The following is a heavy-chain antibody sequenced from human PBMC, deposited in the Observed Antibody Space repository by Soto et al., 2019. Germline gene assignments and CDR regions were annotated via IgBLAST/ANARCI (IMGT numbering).Heavy chain of an antibody. CDR1: GFKFEEYA. V-gene: IGHV3-9*01. CDR2: INWNSGIK. CDR3: LAKKGDVLLGVGESIH. D-gene: IGHD3-10*01. J-gene: IGHJ4*02. Sequence: EVRLEESGGGPAQPGGSLRLSCAASGFKFEEYAMQWVRQGPGKGLEWVSGINWNSGIKDYADSVKGRFTISRDNVKKSLFLQMDSLRTEDTALYFCLAKKGDVLLGVGESIHWGQGTPVTVSS.